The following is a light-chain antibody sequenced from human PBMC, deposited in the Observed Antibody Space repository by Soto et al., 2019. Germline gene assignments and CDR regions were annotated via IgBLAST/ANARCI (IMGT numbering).Light chain of an antibody. CDR2: EVC. J-gene: IGLJ2*01. V-gene: IGLV2-14*01. CDR3: SSYTSSSTLVV. CDR1: SSDVGGYNY. Sequence: QSVLTQPASVSGSPGQSIPISCTGTSSDVGGYNYVSWYQQHPGKAPTLMIYEVCNRPSGVSNRFSGSESGNTASLTIYGLQAEDGADYYCSSYTSSSTLVVFGEGTKLAVL.